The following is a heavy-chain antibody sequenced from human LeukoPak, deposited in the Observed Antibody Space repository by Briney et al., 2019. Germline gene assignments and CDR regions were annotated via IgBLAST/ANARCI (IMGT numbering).Heavy chain of an antibody. CDR1: GFTVSSNY. CDR2: IYSGGST. Sequence: GGSLRLSCAASGFTVSSNYMSWVRQAPGKGLEWVSVIYSGGSTYYADSVKGRFTISRDNSKNTLYLQMNSLRAEDTAVYYCARDPPAGYSYGHVWGQGTLVTVSS. D-gene: IGHD5-18*01. CDR3: ARDPPAGYSYGHV. J-gene: IGHJ4*02. V-gene: IGHV3-53*01.